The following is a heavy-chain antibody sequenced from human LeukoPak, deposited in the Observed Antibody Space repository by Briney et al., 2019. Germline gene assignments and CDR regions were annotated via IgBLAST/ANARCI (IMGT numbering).Heavy chain of an antibody. V-gene: IGHV4-38-2*01. D-gene: IGHD3-10*01. CDR2: LYHTGRT. J-gene: IGHJ1*01. Sequence: SETLSLTCAVSGHPNSIGYYRGWIRQPPGNGLEWIESLYHTGRTRYNTSIKNRVTISVNTTRNQFSLKLSSVTAADTAVYYCAKYYYGSGNYPQHWGQGTLVTVSS. CDR3: AKYYYGSGNYPQH. CDR1: GHPNSIGYY.